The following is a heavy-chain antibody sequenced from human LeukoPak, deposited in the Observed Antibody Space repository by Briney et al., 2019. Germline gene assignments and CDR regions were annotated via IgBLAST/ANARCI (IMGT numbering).Heavy chain of an antibody. J-gene: IGHJ4*02. D-gene: IGHD3-9*01. Sequence: PSGTLSLTCAVYGGSFSGYYWSWIRQPPGKGLEWIGEINHSGSTNYNPSLKSRVTISVDTSKNQFSLKLSSVTAADTAVYYCARKPHYDILTGYYTIDYWGQGTLVTVSS. CDR2: INHSGST. V-gene: IGHV4-34*01. CDR3: ARKPHYDILTGYYTIDY. CDR1: GGSFSGYY.